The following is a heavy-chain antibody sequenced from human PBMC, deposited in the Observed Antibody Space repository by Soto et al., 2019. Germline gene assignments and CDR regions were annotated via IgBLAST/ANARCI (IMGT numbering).Heavy chain of an antibody. CDR3: ARTLIAVAGSVSRYFDY. CDR2: IIPIFGTA. Sequence: SVKVSCKASGGTFSSYAISWVRQAPGQGLEWMGGIIPIFGTANYAQKFQGRVTITADESTSTAYMELSSLRSEDTAVYYCARTLIAVAGSVSRYFDYWGQGTLVTVS. V-gene: IGHV1-69*13. D-gene: IGHD6-19*01. J-gene: IGHJ4*02. CDR1: GGTFSSYA.